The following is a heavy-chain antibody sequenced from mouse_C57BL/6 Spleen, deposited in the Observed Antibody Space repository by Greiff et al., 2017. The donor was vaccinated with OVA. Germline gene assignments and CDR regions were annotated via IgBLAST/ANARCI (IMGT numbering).Heavy chain of an antibody. CDR3: ARGDGYPYFDY. J-gene: IGHJ2*01. V-gene: IGHV1-72*01. Sequence: VQLQQSGAELAKPGASVKLSCKASGYTFTSYWMHWVKQRPGRGLEWIGRIDPKSGGTKYNEKFKSKATLTVDKPSSTAYMQLSSLTSEDSAVYYCARGDGYPYFDYWGQGTTLTVSS. D-gene: IGHD2-3*01. CDR2: IDPKSGGT. CDR1: GYTFTSYW.